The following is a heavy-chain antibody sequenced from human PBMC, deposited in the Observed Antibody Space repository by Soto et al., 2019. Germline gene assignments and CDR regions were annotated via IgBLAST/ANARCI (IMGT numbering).Heavy chain of an antibody. CDR2: IAYDGSKK. D-gene: IGHD3-3*01. CDR1: GFTFSIYG. Sequence: WGSLRLSCSASGFTFSIYGMHWFRQAPGKGLEWVAVIAYDGSKKYYADSVKGRFTISRDNSNNTLYLHMSSLRAEDTAVYYCAKDSVTVFGVVIPGTLDYWGQGILVTVSS. J-gene: IGHJ4*02. CDR3: AKDSVTVFGVVIPGTLDY. V-gene: IGHV3-30*18.